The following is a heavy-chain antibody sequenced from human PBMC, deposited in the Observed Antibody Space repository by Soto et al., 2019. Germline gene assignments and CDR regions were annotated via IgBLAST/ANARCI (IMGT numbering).Heavy chain of an antibody. CDR1: GGSISSSSYY. D-gene: IGHD3-10*01. J-gene: IGHJ6*02. Sequence: KPSETLSLTCTVSGGSISSSSYYWGWIRQPPGKGLEWIGSIYYSGSTYYNPSLKSRVTISVDTSKNQFSLKLSSVTAADTAVYYCARRVTMVRGVTYYYYGMDVWGQGTTVTVSS. CDR2: IYYSGST. V-gene: IGHV4-39*01. CDR3: ARRVTMVRGVTYYYYGMDV.